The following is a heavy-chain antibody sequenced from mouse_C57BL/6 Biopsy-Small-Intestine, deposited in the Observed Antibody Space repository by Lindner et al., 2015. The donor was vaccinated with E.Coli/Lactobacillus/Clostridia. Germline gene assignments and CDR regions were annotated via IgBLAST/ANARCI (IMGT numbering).Heavy chain of an antibody. Sequence: SVKVSCKAAGHTFTNYGMHWVRQAPGQRLEWMGWINAVDGYTEYSQKFQGRVALTRDTSASTAYMELSSLTSGDTAVYFCTRGSGGYWVEWGQGTLVTVS. CDR3: TRGSGGYWVE. CDR1: GHTFTNYG. J-gene: IGHJ3*02. V-gene: IGHV1-84*02. CDR2: INAVDGYT. D-gene: IGHD1-1*02.